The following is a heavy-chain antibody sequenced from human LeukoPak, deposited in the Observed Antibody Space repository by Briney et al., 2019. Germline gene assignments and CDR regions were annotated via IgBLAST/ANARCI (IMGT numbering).Heavy chain of an antibody. V-gene: IGHV5-51*01. CDR3: ARQTIPDYYGSGSYYDG. J-gene: IGHJ4*02. Sequence: GESLKISCMGSGYSFTSYWIGWVRQMPGKGLEWMGIIYPGDSDTRYSPSFQGQVTISADKSISTAYLQWSSLKASDTAMYYCARQTIPDYYGSGSYYDGWGQGTLVTVSS. D-gene: IGHD3-10*01. CDR1: GYSFTSYW. CDR2: IYPGDSDT.